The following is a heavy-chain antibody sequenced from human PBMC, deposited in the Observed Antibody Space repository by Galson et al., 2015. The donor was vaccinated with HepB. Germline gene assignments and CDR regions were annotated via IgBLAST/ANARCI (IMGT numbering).Heavy chain of an antibody. CDR2: ISWNSGSI. CDR3: AKDQAFDSSGYSLGLGAFDI. Sequence: SLRLSCAASGFTFDDYAMHWVRQAPGKGLEWVSGISWNSGSIGYADSVKGRFTISRDNAKNSLYLQMNSLRAEDTALYYCAKDQAFDSSGYSLGLGAFDIWGQGTMVTVSS. J-gene: IGHJ3*02. CDR1: GFTFDDYA. V-gene: IGHV3-9*01. D-gene: IGHD3-22*01.